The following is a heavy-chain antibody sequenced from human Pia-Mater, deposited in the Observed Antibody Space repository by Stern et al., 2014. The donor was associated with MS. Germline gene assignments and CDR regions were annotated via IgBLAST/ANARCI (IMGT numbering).Heavy chain of an antibody. Sequence: VQLVESGAEVKKPGSSVKVSCKASGGTFSSYAISWVRQAPGQGLEWRGGIIPIFGTANYAQKFQGRVTITADKSTSTAYMELSSLRSEDTAVYYCARRGMGATTKYGMDVWGQGTTVTVSS. J-gene: IGHJ6*02. CDR2: IIPIFGTA. V-gene: IGHV1-69*06. CDR3: ARRGMGATTKYGMDV. CDR1: GGTFSSYA. D-gene: IGHD1-26*01.